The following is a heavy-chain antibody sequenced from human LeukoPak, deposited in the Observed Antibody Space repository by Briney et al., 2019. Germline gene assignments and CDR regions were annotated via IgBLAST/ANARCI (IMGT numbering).Heavy chain of an antibody. J-gene: IGHJ4*02. CDR2: IKSKRGGGTT. CDR3: TTAPVGVSDY. CDR1: GFTSSNAW. D-gene: IGHD3-10*01. Sequence: TGGSLRLSCTVSGFTSSNAWMRWVRQAPGKGLQWVGRIKSKRGGGTTDYTTSVKGRSTITRNASKNTLYLQMNSLTTEATAVYYSTTAPVGVSDYWGQGTLVTVSS. V-gene: IGHV3-15*01.